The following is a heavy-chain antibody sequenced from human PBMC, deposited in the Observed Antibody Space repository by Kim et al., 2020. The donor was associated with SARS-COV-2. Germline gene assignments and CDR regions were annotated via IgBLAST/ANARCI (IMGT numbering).Heavy chain of an antibody. D-gene: IGHD2-2*01. Sequence: SETLSLTCTVSGGSIRSDTFYWGWIRQPPGMGLEWIGSIHYTGNTYYNPSLKSRVTVSVDTSKNQFSLKLTSVTAADTAVYYCVRSRRDCSNTHCPGEADYWGQGTLLTVSS. J-gene: IGHJ4*02. CDR2: IHYTGNT. V-gene: IGHV4-39*01. CDR3: VRSRRDCSNTHCPGEADY. CDR1: GGSIRSDTFY.